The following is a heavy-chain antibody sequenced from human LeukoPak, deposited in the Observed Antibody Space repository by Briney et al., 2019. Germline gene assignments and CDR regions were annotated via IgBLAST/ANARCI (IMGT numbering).Heavy chain of an antibody. CDR2: ISSSSSYI. CDR3: ARDISWELPDFDY. J-gene: IGHJ4*02. V-gene: IGHV3-21*01. Sequence: PGGSLRPSCAASGFTFSSYSMNWVRQAPGKGLEWVSSISSSSSYIYYADSVKGRFTISRDNAKNSLYLQMNSLRAEDTAVYYCARDISWELPDFDYWGQGTLVTVSS. CDR1: GFTFSSYS. D-gene: IGHD1-26*01.